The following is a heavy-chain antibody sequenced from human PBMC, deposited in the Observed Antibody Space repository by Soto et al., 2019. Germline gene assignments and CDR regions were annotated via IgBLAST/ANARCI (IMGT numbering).Heavy chain of an antibody. J-gene: IGHJ2*01. CDR2: INHSGST. V-gene: IGHV4-34*01. Sequence: QVQLQQWGAGLLKPSETLSLTCAVYGGSFSGYYWSWIRQPPGKGLEWIGEINHSGSTNYNPSLKSRVTISVDTSKNQFSLKLSSVTAADTAVYYCARGTRSVIPRPLLWYCDLWGRGTLVTVSS. CDR3: ARGTRSVIPRPLLWYCDL. CDR1: GGSFSGYY. D-gene: IGHD3-22*01.